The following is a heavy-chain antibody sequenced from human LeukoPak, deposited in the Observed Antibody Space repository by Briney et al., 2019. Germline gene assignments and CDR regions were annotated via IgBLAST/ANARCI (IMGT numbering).Heavy chain of an antibody. J-gene: IGHJ3*02. Sequence: GASVKVSCKASGGTFSSYAISWVRQAPGQGLEWMGGIIPIFGTANYAQKFQGRVTITADKSTSTAYMELSSLRSEDTAVYYCARVRDSVVVTAGYAFDIWGQGTMVTVSS. CDR1: GGTFSSYA. V-gene: IGHV1-69*06. D-gene: IGHD2-21*02. CDR3: ARVRDSVVVTAGYAFDI. CDR2: IIPIFGTA.